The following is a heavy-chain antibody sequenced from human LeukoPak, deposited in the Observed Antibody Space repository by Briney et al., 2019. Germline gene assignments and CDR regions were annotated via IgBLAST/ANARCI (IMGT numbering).Heavy chain of an antibody. Sequence: GVSLRLSCAASGFTFSSYTMNWVRQAPGKGLEWVSSIRSSGRYIYYADPVKGRFTISRDNAENSLYLQMNRLRAEDTAVYYCARDVQIDYWGQGTLVTVSS. D-gene: IGHD1-1*01. CDR1: GFTFSSYT. V-gene: IGHV3-21*01. J-gene: IGHJ4*02. CDR2: IRSSGRYI. CDR3: ARDVQIDY.